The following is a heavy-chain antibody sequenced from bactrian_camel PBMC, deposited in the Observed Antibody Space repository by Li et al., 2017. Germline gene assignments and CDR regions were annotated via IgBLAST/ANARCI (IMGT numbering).Heavy chain of an antibody. J-gene: IGHJ6*01. CDR1: GYFDNMAL. Sequence: HVQLVESGGGSVQAGGSLRLSCAASGYFDNMALMAWFRQAPGKEREGIAAFTTRARSTEYADSVKGRFTISRDNAKNTLNLQMNSLKPEDTAMYYCAADVSPSCGTWAISEFDFWGKGTQVTVS. CDR3: AADVSPSCGTWAISEFDF. V-gene: IGHV3S54*01. D-gene: IGHD2*01. CDR2: FTTRARST.